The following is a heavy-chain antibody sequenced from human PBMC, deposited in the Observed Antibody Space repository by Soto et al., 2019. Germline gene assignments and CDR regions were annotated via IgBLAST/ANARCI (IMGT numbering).Heavy chain of an antibody. V-gene: IGHV3-23*01. D-gene: IGHD2-2*01. CDR2: ISGSGGST. CDR3: AKMKDIVVVPAHFDY. CDR1: GFTFSSYA. J-gene: IGHJ4*02. Sequence: GGSLRLSCAASGFTFSSYAMSWVRQAPGKGLEWVSAISGSGGSTYYADSVKGRFTISRDNSKNTLYLQMNSLRAEDTAVYYCAKMKDIVVVPAHFDYWGQGTLVTAPQ.